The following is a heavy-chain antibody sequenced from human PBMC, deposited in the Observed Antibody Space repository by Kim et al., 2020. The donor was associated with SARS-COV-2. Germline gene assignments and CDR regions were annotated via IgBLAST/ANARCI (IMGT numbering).Heavy chain of an antibody. CDR1: GGSISSGGYY. V-gene: IGHV4-31*03. Sequence: SETLSLTCTVSGGSISSGGYYWSWIRQHPGKGLEWIGYIYYSGSTYYNPSLKSRVTISVDTSKNQFSLKLSSVTAADTAVYYCARDDYYDSSGYSRWYFDLWGRGTLVTVSS. J-gene: IGHJ2*01. CDR2: IYYSGST. CDR3: ARDDYYDSSGYSRWYFDL. D-gene: IGHD3-22*01.